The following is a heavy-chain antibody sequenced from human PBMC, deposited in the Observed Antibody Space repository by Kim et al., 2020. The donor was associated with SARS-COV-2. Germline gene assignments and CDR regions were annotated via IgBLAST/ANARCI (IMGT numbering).Heavy chain of an antibody. CDR3: AKLFLRYFDWLLLDYYYGMDV. CDR1: GGTFSSYA. CDR2: IIPIFGTA. D-gene: IGHD3-9*01. V-gene: IGHV1-69*13. Sequence: SVKVSCKASGGTFSSYAISWVRQAPGQGLEWMGGIIPIFGTANYAQKFQGRVTITADESTSTAYMELSSLRSEDTAVYYCAKLFLRYFDWLLLDYYYGMDVWGQGTTVTVSS. J-gene: IGHJ6*02.